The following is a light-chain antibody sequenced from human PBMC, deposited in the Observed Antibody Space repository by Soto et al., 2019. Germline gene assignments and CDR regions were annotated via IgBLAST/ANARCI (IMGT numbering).Light chain of an antibody. CDR1: QSISSW. J-gene: IGKJ1*01. V-gene: IGKV1-5*03. CDR2: KAS. CDR3: QQYNSYRT. Sequence: SQSISSWLAWHQQKPGKAPKLLISKASTLESGVPSRFSGSGSGTEFTLTISSLQPDDFATYYCQQYNSYRTFGQGTKVDIK.